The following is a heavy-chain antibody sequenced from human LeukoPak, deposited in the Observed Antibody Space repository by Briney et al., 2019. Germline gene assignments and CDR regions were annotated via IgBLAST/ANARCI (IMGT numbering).Heavy chain of an antibody. CDR3: ARDVRPDGSGSYSGSFDY. D-gene: IGHD3-10*01. V-gene: IGHV1-2*04. CDR1: GGTFSSYA. J-gene: IGHJ4*02. Sequence: EASVKVSCKASGGTFSSYAISWVRQAPGQGLEWMGWINPNSGGTNYAQKFQGWVTMTRDTSISTAYMELSRLRSDDTAVYYCARDVRPDGSGSYSGSFDYWGQGTLVTVSS. CDR2: INPNSGGT.